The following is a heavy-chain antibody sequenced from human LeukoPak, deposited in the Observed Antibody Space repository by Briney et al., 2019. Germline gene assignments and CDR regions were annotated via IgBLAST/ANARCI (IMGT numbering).Heavy chain of an antibody. Sequence: GGSLRLSCATSGFTFRNYLMSWVRQAPGKGLEWVAVISYEGGTQHYADSVKGRFIISRDNPRNTLYLQMNILRTEDTAVYYCAKEGTPQVSTWYDLWGQGTQVIVSS. V-gene: IGHV3-30*18. J-gene: IGHJ5*02. CDR3: AKEGTPQVSTWYDL. CDR2: ISYEGGTQ. D-gene: IGHD3-10*01. CDR1: GFTFRNYL.